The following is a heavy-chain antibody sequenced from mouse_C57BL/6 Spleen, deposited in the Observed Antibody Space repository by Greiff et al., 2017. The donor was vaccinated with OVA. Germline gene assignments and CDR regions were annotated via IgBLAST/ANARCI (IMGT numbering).Heavy chain of an antibody. CDR1: GFTFSSYA. D-gene: IGHD4-1*01. CDR3: TRDLTGPFAY. CDR2: ISSGGDYI. V-gene: IGHV5-9-1*02. J-gene: IGHJ3*01. Sequence: EVQGVESGEGLVKPGGSLKLSCAASGFTFSSYAMSWVRQTPEKRLEWVAYISSGGDYIYYADTVKGRFTISRDNARNTLYLQMSSLKSEDTAMYYCTRDLTGPFAYWGQGTLVTVSA.